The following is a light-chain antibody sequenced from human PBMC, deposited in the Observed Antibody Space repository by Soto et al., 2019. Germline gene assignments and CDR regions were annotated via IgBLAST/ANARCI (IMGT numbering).Light chain of an antibody. CDR3: QHRSSWLPPT. CDR2: DAS. V-gene: IGKV3-11*01. CDR1: QSVNSY. J-gene: IGKJ4*01. Sequence: EIVLTQSPATLSLSPGERATLSCRASQSVNSYLAWYQQRPGQAPRLLIYDASNSATGIPARFSGSGSGTDFTLTISSLEPEDFAVYLCQHRSSWLPPTFGGGTMVDMK.